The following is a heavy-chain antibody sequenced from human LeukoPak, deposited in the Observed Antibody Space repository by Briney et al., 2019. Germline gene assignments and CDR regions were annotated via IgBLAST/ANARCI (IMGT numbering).Heavy chain of an antibody. V-gene: IGHV4-59*01. J-gene: IGHJ4*02. CDR1: GVSISSYY. Sequence: SETLSLTCTVSGVSISSYYWTWSRQSPGKRLEWIGYIYYTGSTTYNPSLKSRVTMSLDTSKSHFSLKLTSVAAADTAVYYCARGVQDYGNYVFDYWGQGTLVT. D-gene: IGHD4-11*01. CDR2: IYYTGST. CDR3: ARGVQDYGNYVFDY.